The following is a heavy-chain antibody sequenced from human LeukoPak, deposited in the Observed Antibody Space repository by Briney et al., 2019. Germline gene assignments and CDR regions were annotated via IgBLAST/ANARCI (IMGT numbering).Heavy chain of an antibody. CDR1: GGSISSSNW. D-gene: IGHD3-22*01. V-gene: IGHV4-4*02. CDR2: IYHSGST. CDR3: ARSHYYDSSGYPHDAFDI. Sequence: PSGTLSLTCAVSGGSISSSNWWSWVRQPPGKGLEWIGEIYHSGSTNYNPSLKSRVTISVDKSKNQFSLKLSSVTAADTAVYYCARSHYYDSSGYPHDAFDIWGQGTMVTVSS. J-gene: IGHJ3*02.